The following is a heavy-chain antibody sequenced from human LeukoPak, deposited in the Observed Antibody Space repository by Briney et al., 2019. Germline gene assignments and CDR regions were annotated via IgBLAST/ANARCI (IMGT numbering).Heavy chain of an antibody. CDR1: GFTVSSNY. CDR3: ARARPDYYDSSGYYYFDY. J-gene: IGHJ4*02. CDR2: IYSGGST. D-gene: IGHD3-22*01. V-gene: IGHV3-53*04. Sequence: GGSLRLSCAASGFTVSSNYMSWVRQAPGKGLEWVSVIYSGGSTYYADSVKGRFTISRHNSKNTLYLQTNSLRAEDTAVYYCARARPDYYDSSGYYYFDYWGQGTLVTVSS.